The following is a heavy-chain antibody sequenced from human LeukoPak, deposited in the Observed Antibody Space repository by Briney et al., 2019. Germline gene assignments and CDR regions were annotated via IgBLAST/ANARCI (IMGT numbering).Heavy chain of an antibody. CDR2: ISGSGGST. CDR3: AKVEEEGVVVVAATHFDY. Sequence: PGGSLRLSCAASGFTFSSYAMSWVRQAPGKGLEWVSAISGSGGSTYYADSVKGRFTISRDNSKNTLYLQMNSLRAEDTAVYYRAKVEEEGVVVVAATHFDYWGQGTLVTVSS. CDR1: GFTFSSYA. V-gene: IGHV3-23*01. D-gene: IGHD2-15*01. J-gene: IGHJ4*02.